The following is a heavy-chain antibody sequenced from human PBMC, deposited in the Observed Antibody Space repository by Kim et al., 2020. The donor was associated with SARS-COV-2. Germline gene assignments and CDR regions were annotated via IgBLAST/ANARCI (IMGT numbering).Heavy chain of an antibody. CDR3: ARDASKYCSRTSCYSGYHYYGMDV. CDR1: GYTFTDYG. CDR2: ISVYNGDI. D-gene: IGHD2-2*02. Sequence: ASVKVSCKASGYTFTDYGISWVRQAPGQGLEWMGWISVYNGDIKYAQKFQGRVTVTTETSTSTAYMELRSLRSDDTAVYYCARDASKYCSRTSCYSGYHYYGMDVWGQGTTVTVSS. V-gene: IGHV1-18*04. J-gene: IGHJ6*02.